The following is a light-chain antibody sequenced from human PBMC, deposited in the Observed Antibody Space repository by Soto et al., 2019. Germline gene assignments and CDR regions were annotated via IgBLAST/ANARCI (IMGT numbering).Light chain of an antibody. J-gene: IGKJ1*01. V-gene: IGKV1-5*03. Sequence: DIQITQSPSTLSASVGDRVTITCRASQSIDTWLAWHQQKPGQVPKLLISKASSLESGVPSRFSGSGSGTEFTLTISSLQPDDSETYYCQQYNSYRAFGQGTKVDIK. CDR2: KAS. CDR1: QSIDTW. CDR3: QQYNSYRA.